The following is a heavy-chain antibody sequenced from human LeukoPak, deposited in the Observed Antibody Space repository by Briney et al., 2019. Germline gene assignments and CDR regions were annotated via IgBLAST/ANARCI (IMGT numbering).Heavy chain of an antibody. CDR2: ISYDGSNK. Sequence: GGSLRLSCAASGFTFSSYAMHWVRQAPGKGLEWVAVISYDGSNKYYADSVKGRLTISRDNSKNTLYLQMNSLRAEDTAVYYCARGVGYRLLSAGFDYWGQGTLVTVSS. CDR1: GFTFSSYA. V-gene: IGHV3-30-3*01. J-gene: IGHJ4*02. D-gene: IGHD2-2*01. CDR3: ARGVGYRLLSAGFDY.